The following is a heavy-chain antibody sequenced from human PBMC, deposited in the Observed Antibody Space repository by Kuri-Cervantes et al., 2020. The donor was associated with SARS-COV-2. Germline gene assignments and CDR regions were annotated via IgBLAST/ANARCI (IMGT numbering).Heavy chain of an antibody. Sequence: GESLKISCAASGFTFSSYAMHWVRQAPGKGLEWVAVISYGGSNKYYADSVKGRFTISRDNSKNTLYLQVNSLRAEGTAVYYCARGNDFWSGRDWYFDLWGRGTLVTVSS. J-gene: IGHJ2*01. D-gene: IGHD3-3*01. CDR1: GFTFSSYA. CDR3: ARGNDFWSGRDWYFDL. V-gene: IGHV3-30-3*01. CDR2: ISYGGSNK.